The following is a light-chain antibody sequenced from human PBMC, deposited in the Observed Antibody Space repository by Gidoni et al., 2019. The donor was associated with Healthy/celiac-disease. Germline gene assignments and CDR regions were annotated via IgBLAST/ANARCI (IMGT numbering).Light chain of an antibody. Sequence: DIQMTQSPSTRSASVGDRVTITCRASQSISSWLAWYQQKPGKAPKLLIYTASSLESGVPSRFSGSGSGTEFTLTISSLQPDDFATYYCQQYNSYSCTFXQXTKLEIK. CDR1: QSISSW. CDR3: QQYNSYSCT. J-gene: IGKJ2*02. CDR2: TAS. V-gene: IGKV1-5*03.